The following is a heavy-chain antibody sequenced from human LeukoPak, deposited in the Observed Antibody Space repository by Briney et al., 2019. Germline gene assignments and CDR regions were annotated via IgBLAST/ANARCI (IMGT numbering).Heavy chain of an antibody. D-gene: IGHD2-15*01. V-gene: IGHV1-46*01. CDR3: ARLGYCSGGSCYEGFDP. CDR1: GYTFTSYY. CDR2: INPSGGST. Sequence: ASVKVSCKASGYTFTSYYMHWVRQAPGQGLEWMGIINPSGGSTSYAQKFQGRVTMIRDTSTSTVYMELSSLRSEDTAVYYCARLGYCSGGSCYEGFDPWGQGTLVTVSS. J-gene: IGHJ5*02.